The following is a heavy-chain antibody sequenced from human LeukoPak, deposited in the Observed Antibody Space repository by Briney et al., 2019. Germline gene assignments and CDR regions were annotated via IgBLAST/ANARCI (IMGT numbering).Heavy chain of an antibody. J-gene: IGHJ4*02. D-gene: IGHD3-22*01. CDR3: ARDLEYYDSSGYYHDY. Sequence: ASVKVSCKASGYTFTSYDINWVRQATGQGLEWMGWISAYNGNTNYAQKLQGRVTMTTDTSTSTAYMELRSLRSDDTAVYYCARDLEYYDSSGYYHDYWGQGTLVTVSS. CDR2: ISAYNGNT. V-gene: IGHV1-18*01. CDR1: GYTFTSYD.